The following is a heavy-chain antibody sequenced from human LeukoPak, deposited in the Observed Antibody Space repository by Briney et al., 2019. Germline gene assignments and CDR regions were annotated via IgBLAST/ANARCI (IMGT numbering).Heavy chain of an antibody. CDR1: GYTFTSYG. CDR3: ARDLRLVSNYYDSSGYYHGY. J-gene: IGHJ4*02. CDR2: ISAYNGNT. V-gene: IGHV1-18*01. D-gene: IGHD3-22*01. Sequence: ASVKVSCKASGYTFTSYGISWVRQAPGQGLEWMGWISAYNGNTNYAQKLQGRVTMTIDTSTSTAYMELRSLRSDDTAVYYCARDLRLVSNYYDSSGYYHGYWGQGTLVAVSS.